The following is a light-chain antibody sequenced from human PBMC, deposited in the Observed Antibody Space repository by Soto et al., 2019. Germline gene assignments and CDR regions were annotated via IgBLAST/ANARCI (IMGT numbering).Light chain of an antibody. J-gene: IGLJ1*01. CDR2: EVT. CDR3: SSYTTSSTYV. CDR1: SSDVGHYDR. Sequence: QSALTQPPSVSGSPGQSVTISCTGTSSDVGHYDRVSWYQQPPGTAPKLMIYEVTNWPSGVPDRFSGSKSGNTASLIISGLQAEDEADYYCSSYTTSSTYVFGPGTKVTVL. V-gene: IGLV2-18*02.